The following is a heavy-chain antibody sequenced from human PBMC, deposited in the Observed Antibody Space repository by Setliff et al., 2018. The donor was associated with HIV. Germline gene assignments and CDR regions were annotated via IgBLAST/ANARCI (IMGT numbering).Heavy chain of an antibody. J-gene: IGHJ6*03. CDR1: GDSVSNGRYY. CDR3: ARPYSSSSYYYYHMDV. Sequence: PSETLSLTCTVSGDSVSNGRYYWSWIRQPAGKGLEWIGHIYTSGSTDYNPSLKSRVTISVDTSKNQFSLKMSSVTAADTAVYYCARPYSSSSYYYYHMDVWGKGTAVTVSS. D-gene: IGHD6-6*01. V-gene: IGHV4-61*09. CDR2: IYTSGST.